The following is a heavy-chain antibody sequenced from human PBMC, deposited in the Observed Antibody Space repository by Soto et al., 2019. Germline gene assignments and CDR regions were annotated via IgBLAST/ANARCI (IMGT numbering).Heavy chain of an antibody. CDR2: ISGSGGST. D-gene: IGHD6-13*01. CDR3: AKDGVGIAAIVYRVSFDY. Sequence: EVQLLESGGGLVQPGGSLRLSCAASGFTFSSYAMSWVRQAPGKGLECVSAISGSGGSTYYAHSGKGRFTNSRDKSKNTVYVHMNSLTAYDTAVYYCAKDGVGIAAIVYRVSFDYWGQGTLVTVSS. J-gene: IGHJ4*02. CDR1: GFTFSSYA. V-gene: IGHV3-23*01.